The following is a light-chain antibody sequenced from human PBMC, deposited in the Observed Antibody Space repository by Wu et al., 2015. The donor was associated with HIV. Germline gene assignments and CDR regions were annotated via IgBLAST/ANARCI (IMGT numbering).Light chain of an antibody. CDR1: QSVASNC. V-gene: IGKV3-20*01. CDR2: GAS. CDR3: QQYGSSFWT. Sequence: EVVLTQSPGTLSLSPGERATLSCRASQSVASNCLAWHQQKPGQAPRLLIYGASSRATGVPDRFSGSGSGTDFTLTISRLEPEDFAVYYCQQYGSSFWTFGQGTKVDIK. J-gene: IGKJ1*01.